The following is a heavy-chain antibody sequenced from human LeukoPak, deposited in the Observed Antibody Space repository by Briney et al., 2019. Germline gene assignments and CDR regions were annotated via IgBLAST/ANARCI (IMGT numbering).Heavy chain of an antibody. Sequence: SETLSLTCTVSGGSISSYYWSWIRQPAGKGLEWIGRIYTSGSTNYNPSLKSRVTMSVDTSKNQFSLKLSSVTAADTAVYYCAREEWLGAYWYFDLWGRGTLVTVSS. V-gene: IGHV4-4*07. J-gene: IGHJ2*01. CDR2: IYTSGST. D-gene: IGHD6-19*01. CDR3: AREEWLGAYWYFDL. CDR1: GGSISSYY.